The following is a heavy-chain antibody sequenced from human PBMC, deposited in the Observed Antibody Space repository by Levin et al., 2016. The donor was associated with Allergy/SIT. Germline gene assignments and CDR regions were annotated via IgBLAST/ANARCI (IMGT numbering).Heavy chain of an antibody. CDR1: GFTFSSYS. Sequence: GESLKISCAASGFTFSSYSMNWVRQAPGKGLEWVSYISSSSSTIYYADSVKGRFTISRDNAKNSLYLQMNSLRDEDTAVYYCARSYCGGDCYFIRPQPGDAFDIWGQGTMVTVSS. CDR3: ARSYCGGDCYFIRPQPGDAFDI. J-gene: IGHJ3*02. V-gene: IGHV3-48*02. D-gene: IGHD2-21*02. CDR2: ISSSSSTI.